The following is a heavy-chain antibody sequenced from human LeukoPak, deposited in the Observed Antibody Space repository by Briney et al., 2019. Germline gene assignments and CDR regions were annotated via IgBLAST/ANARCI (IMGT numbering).Heavy chain of an antibody. CDR2: ISSSSSYI. CDR3: GSYDYGALLDGMDV. Sequence: GGSLRLSCAASGFTFSSYSMNWVRQAPGKGLDWVSSISSSSSYIYYADSVKGRFTISRDNAKNSLYLQMNSLRAEDTAVYYCGSYDYGALLDGMDVWGQGTTVTVSS. CDR1: GFTFSSYS. D-gene: IGHD4-17*01. V-gene: IGHV3-21*01. J-gene: IGHJ6*02.